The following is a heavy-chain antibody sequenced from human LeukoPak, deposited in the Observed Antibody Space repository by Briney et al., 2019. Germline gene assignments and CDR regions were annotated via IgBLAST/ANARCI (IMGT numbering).Heavy chain of an antibody. J-gene: IGHJ4*02. Sequence: SGTLSLTCAVSGGSISSSNYYWGWIRQPPGKGLEWIGSMYYGVSTYSNPSLKSRSTVSVAMSRNQFSWNLSSLTAGDTAVSYGAIGRYGSGGTWCPVSYWGKGTL. D-gene: IGHD2-15*01. V-gene: IGHV4-39*01. CDR2: MYYGVST. CDR3: AIGRYGSGGTWCPVSY. CDR1: GGSISSSNYY.